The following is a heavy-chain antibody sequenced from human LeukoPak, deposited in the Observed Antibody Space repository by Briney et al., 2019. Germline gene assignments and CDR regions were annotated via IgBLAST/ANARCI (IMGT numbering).Heavy chain of an antibody. D-gene: IGHD3-3*01. CDR1: GYTFTSYY. CDR3: ARDLAGPVLRFLEDGMDV. CDR2: IIPILGIA. Sequence: SVKVSCKASGYTFTSYYMHWVRQAPGQGLEWMGRIIPILGIANYAQKFQGRVTITADKSTSTAYMELSSLRSEDTAVYYCARDLAGPVLRFLEDGMDVWGQGTTVTVSS. J-gene: IGHJ6*02. V-gene: IGHV1-69*04.